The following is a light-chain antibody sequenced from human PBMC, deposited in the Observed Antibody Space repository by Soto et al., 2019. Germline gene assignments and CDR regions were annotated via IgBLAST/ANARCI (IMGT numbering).Light chain of an antibody. CDR2: GAS. J-gene: IGKJ1*01. V-gene: IGKV3-20*01. Sequence: EIVMTQSPVTLSVSPGERSTLSCRASQSVSGNLAWYQQKPGQAPRLLIYGASNRATGIPDRFSGSGSGTDFTLTISRLEPEDFAVYYCQQYGSSGTFGQGTKVDIK. CDR1: QSVSGN. CDR3: QQYGSSGT.